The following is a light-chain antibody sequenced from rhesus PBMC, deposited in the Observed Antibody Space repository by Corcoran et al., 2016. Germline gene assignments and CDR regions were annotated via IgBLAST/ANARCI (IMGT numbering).Light chain of an antibody. CDR3: SSYAGSNTYI. CDR1: SSDFGGYNY. Sequence: QAALTQPRSVSGSPGQSVTISCTGTSSDFGGYNYVSWYQQHPGTAPKLMIYEVSKRPSGVSDRFSGSKSGNTASPTISGLQAEDEADYYCSSYAGSNTYIFGAGTRLTVL. V-gene: IGLV2-32*02. CDR2: EVS. J-gene: IGLJ1*01.